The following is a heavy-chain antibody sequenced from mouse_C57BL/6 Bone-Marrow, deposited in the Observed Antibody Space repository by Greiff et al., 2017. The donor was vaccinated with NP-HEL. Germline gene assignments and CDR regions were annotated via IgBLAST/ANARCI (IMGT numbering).Heavy chain of an antibody. J-gene: IGHJ3*01. CDR2: IDPSDSYT. Sequence: QVQLQQPGAELVRPGTSVKLSCKASGYTFTSYWMHRVKQRPGQGLEWIGVIDPSDSYTNYNQKFKGKATLTVDTSSSTAYMQLSSLTSEDSAVYYCARSYYSNYDFSFAYWGQGTLVTVSA. CDR1: GYTFTSYW. CDR3: ARSYYSNYDFSFAY. V-gene: IGHV1-59*01. D-gene: IGHD2-5*01.